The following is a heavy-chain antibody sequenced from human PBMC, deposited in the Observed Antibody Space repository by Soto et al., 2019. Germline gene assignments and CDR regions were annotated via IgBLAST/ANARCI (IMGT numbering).Heavy chain of an antibody. D-gene: IGHD2-2*01. CDR2: ITASGENT. Sequence: EVQLLQSGGGLEQTGGSLRLSCVASGFTFNAYTMGWVRQAPGRGLEWVSVITASGENTYSADSVRGRFAISRDNAKNSLSLQMNSLRVEDTALYYCVRVYASNTFDLWGQGTVVTVSS. CDR3: VRVYASNTFDL. CDR1: GFTFNAYT. V-gene: IGHV3-23*01. J-gene: IGHJ3*01.